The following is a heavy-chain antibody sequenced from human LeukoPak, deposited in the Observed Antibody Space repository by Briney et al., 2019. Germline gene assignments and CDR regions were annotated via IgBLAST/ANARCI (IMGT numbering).Heavy chain of an antibody. D-gene: IGHD3-9*01. J-gene: IGHJ4*02. V-gene: IGHV4-34*01. Sequence: PSETLSLTCAVYGGSFSGYYWSWIRQPPGKGLEWIGEINHGGSTNYNPSLKSRVTISVDTSKNQFSLKLSSVTAADTAVYYCARLVLRYFDWVSRPYYFDYWGQGTLVTVSS. CDR1: GGSFSGYY. CDR3: ARLVLRYFDWVSRPYYFDY. CDR2: INHGGST.